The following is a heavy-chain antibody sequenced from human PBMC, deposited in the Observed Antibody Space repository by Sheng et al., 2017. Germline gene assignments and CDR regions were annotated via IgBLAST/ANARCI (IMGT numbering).Heavy chain of an antibody. CDR3: AKGPQLRLLEWLVPHFDF. D-gene: IGHD3-3*01. J-gene: IGHJ4*02. Sequence: VQLVESGGGVVQPGESLRLSCAASGFTFSDFGMHWVRQAPGKGLEWVSFIRHDGSKIYYGDSVRGRFTTSRDNSKNTVYLEMNSLSYEDTSVYYCAKGPQLRLLEWLVPHFDFWGRGTLVTVSS. CDR1: GFTFSDFG. V-gene: IGHV3-30*02. CDR2: IRHDGSKI.